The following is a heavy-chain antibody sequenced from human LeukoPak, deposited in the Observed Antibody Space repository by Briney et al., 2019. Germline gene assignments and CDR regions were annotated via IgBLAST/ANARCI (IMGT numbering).Heavy chain of an antibody. J-gene: IGHJ4*02. V-gene: IGHV1-18*01. CDR3: ARGSQYYDFWSGYSHFDY. CDR1: GYTFTTYG. D-gene: IGHD3-3*01. Sequence: GAAVKVSCKASGYTFTTYGISWVRQAPGQGLEWMGWISAYNDNTHYALKLQGRVTMTTDTPTTTAYMELRSLRSDDTAVYYCARGSQYYDFWSGYSHFDYWGQGTLVTVSS. CDR2: ISAYNDNT.